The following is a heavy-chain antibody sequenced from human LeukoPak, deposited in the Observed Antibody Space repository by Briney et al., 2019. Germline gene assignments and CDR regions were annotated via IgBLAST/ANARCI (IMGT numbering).Heavy chain of an antibody. D-gene: IGHD2-15*01. CDR3: AGTWSFDY. Sequence: AGGSLRLSCAVSGFTFSNEWMHWVRQAPGKGLLWVSRISGDGTTTNYADSVKGRFTISRDNAKNMLYLQMDSLRAEDTAVYYCAGTWSFDYWGQGTLVTVPS. J-gene: IGHJ4*02. V-gene: IGHV3-74*01. CDR2: ISGDGTTT. CDR1: GFTFSNEW.